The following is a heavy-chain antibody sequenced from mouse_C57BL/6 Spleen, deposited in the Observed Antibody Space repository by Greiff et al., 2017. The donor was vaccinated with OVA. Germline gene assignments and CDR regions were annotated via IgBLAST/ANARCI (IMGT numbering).Heavy chain of an antibody. J-gene: IGHJ2*01. V-gene: IGHV1-82*01. Sequence: VQLQESGPELVKPGASVKISCKASGYAFSSSWMNWVKQRPGKGLEWIGRIYPGDGDTNYNGKFKGKATLTADKSSSTAYMQLSSLTSEDSAVYFGAREGGYLYYFDYWGQGTTLTVSS. CDR2: IYPGDGDT. CDR3: AREGGYLYYFDY. D-gene: IGHD2-2*01. CDR1: GYAFSSSW.